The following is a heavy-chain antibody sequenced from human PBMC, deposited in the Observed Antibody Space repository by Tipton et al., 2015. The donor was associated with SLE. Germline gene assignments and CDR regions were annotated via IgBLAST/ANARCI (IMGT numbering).Heavy chain of an antibody. Sequence: LRLSCAVYGGSFSGYYWSWIRQPPGKGLEWIGEINNTGSTNYNPSLKSRATISVGTSRNQFSLNLNSVTAADTAVYYCARGELTAITTGGYFDYWGQGVPVTVSS. J-gene: IGHJ4*02. CDR1: GGSFSGYY. V-gene: IGHV4-34*01. CDR2: INNTGST. D-gene: IGHD4-11*01. CDR3: ARGELTAITTGGYFDY.